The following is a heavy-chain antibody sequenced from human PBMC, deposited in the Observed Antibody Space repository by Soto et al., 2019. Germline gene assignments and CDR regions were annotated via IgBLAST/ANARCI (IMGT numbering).Heavy chain of an antibody. Sequence: SETLSLTCTVSGGSISSSSYYWGWIRQPPGKGLEWIGCIYYSGSTYYNPSLKSRVTISVDTSKNQFSLKLSSVTAADTAVYYCARRPTGDDAFDIWGQGTMVTVSS. D-gene: IGHD7-27*01. CDR2: IYYSGST. V-gene: IGHV4-39*01. J-gene: IGHJ3*02. CDR3: ARRPTGDDAFDI. CDR1: GGSISSSSYY.